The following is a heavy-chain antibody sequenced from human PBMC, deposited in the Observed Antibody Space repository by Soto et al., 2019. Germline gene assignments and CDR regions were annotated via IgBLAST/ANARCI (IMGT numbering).Heavy chain of an antibody. CDR3: ARGDYYDIHDY. D-gene: IGHD3-22*01. V-gene: IGHV1-3*01. Sequence: ASVKVSCKASGYTFTNYAMHWVRQAPGQRLEWMGWINAGNGNTKSSQKFQGRVTITRDTSASTAYMELSSLRSEDTAVYYCARGDYYDIHDYWGRGTLVTVSS. J-gene: IGHJ4*02. CDR1: GYTFTNYA. CDR2: INAGNGNT.